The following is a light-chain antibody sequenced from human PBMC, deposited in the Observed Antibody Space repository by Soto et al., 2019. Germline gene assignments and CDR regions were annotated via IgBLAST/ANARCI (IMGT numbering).Light chain of an antibody. CDR3: QQRSNWPLT. Sequence: EIVLTQSPATLSLSPGERATLSCRASQSVSSYLAWYQQKPGQAPRLLIYDASNRATGIPARFSGSGSGTDCTLTISSLEPEDFAVYSCQQRSNWPLTFGGGTKVEIK. V-gene: IGKV3-11*01. J-gene: IGKJ4*01. CDR2: DAS. CDR1: QSVSSY.